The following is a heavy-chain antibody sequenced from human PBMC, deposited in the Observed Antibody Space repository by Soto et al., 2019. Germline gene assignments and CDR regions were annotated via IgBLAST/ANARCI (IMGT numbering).Heavy chain of an antibody. V-gene: IGHV4-59*01. CDR3: ARDSDSSGYYLNNWFDP. CDR2: IYYSGST. Sequence: SETLSLTCTVSGGSISSYYWSWIRQPPGKGLEWIGYIYYSGSTNYNPSLKSRVTISVDTSKNQFSLKLSSVTAADTAVYYCARDSDSSGYYLNNWFDPWGQGTLVTVSS. CDR1: GGSISSYY. J-gene: IGHJ5*02. D-gene: IGHD3-22*01.